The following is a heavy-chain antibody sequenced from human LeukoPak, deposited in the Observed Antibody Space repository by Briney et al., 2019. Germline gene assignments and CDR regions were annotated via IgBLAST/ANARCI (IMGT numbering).Heavy chain of an antibody. J-gene: IGHJ6*02. CDR1: GFTFSSYA. Sequence: GGSLRLSCAASGFTFSSYAMSWVRQAPGKGLEWVSAINGSGGSTYYADSVKGRFTISRDNSKNTLYLQMNSLRAEDTAVYYCATVYSSSPLRPMDVWGQGTTVTVSS. CDR3: ATVYSSSPLRPMDV. V-gene: IGHV3-23*01. CDR2: INGSGGST. D-gene: IGHD2-2*01.